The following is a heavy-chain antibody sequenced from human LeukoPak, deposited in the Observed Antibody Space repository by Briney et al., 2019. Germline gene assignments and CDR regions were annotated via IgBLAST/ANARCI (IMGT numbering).Heavy chain of an antibody. V-gene: IGHV3-48*03. CDR2: LSYNAKTV. J-gene: IGHJ4*02. Sequence: GGCLRLSCSASGFTFSRREMGWVRQAPGKGVEWGSYLSYNAKTVLHAESVKGGFTISRDNAKNSLYLQMDSLSVEDTAFSFCPRASYTGFDLHFDQWGQGTLVTVSS. CDR3: PRASYTGFDLHFDQ. D-gene: IGHD5-12*01. CDR1: GFTFSRRE.